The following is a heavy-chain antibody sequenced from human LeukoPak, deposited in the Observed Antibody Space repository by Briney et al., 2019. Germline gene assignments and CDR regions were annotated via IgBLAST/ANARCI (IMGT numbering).Heavy chain of an antibody. CDR2: ISSNGGST. V-gene: IGHV3-64*01. CDR1: GFTFSSYA. Sequence: GGSLRLSCAASGFTFSSYAMHWVRQAPGKGLEYISAISSNGGSTYYANSVKGRFTISRDNSKNTLYLQMGSLRAEDMAVYYCARDGPYGSGSTGIDYWGQGTLVTVSS. J-gene: IGHJ4*02. D-gene: IGHD3-10*01. CDR3: ARDGPYGSGSTGIDY.